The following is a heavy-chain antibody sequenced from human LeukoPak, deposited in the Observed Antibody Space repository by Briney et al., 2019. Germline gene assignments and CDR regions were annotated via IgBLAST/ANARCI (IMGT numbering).Heavy chain of an antibody. Sequence: PSETLSLTCTVSGGSISSYYWSWIRQPPGKGLEWIGYIYYSGSTNYNPSLKSRVTISVDTSKNQFSLKLSSVTAADTAVYYCARALLPKWGIAARAPEYYFDYWGQGTLVTVSS. CDR2: IYYSGST. CDR3: ARALLPKWGIAARAPEYYFDY. J-gene: IGHJ4*02. D-gene: IGHD6-6*01. V-gene: IGHV4-59*01. CDR1: GGSISSYY.